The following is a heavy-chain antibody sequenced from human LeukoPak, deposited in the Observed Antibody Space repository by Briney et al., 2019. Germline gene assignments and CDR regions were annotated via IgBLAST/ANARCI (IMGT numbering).Heavy chain of an antibody. J-gene: IGHJ4*02. CDR3: ASLQQLYYFDY. V-gene: IGHV4-59*01. Sequence: PSETLSLTCSVSGGSISSYYWSWIRQPPGRGLEWIGYIYYSGRTSYNPSLKSRVTISVDTSKNQFPLRLSSVTAADTAVYYCASLQQLYYFDYWGQGTLVTVSS. D-gene: IGHD6-13*01. CDR1: GGSISSYY. CDR2: IYYSGRT.